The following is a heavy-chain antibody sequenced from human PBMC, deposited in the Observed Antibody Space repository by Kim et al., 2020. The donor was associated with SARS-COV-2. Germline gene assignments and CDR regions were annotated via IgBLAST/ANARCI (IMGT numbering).Heavy chain of an antibody. J-gene: IGHJ5*02. CDR3: AREGQLLWFGELSGWFDP. CDR2: ISAYNGNT. CDR1: GYTFTSYG. D-gene: IGHD3-10*01. Sequence: ASVKVSCKASGYTFTSYGISWVRQAPGQGLEWMGWISAYNGNTNYAQKLQGRVTMTTDTSTSTAYMELRSLRSDDTAVYYCAREGQLLWFGELSGWFDPWGQGTLVTVSS. V-gene: IGHV1-18*04.